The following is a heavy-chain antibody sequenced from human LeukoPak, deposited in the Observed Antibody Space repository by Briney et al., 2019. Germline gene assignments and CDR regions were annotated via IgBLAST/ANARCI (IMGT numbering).Heavy chain of an antibody. CDR3: ARALVGASVDGMDV. V-gene: IGHV3-13*01. CDR1: GFTFSSYD. CDR2: IGTAGDT. D-gene: IGHD1-26*01. Sequence: GGSLRLSCAASGFTFSSYDMHWVRQATGKGLEWVSAIGTAGDTYYPGSVKGRFTIFRENAKNPLYLQMNSLRAGDTAVYYCARALVGASVDGMDVWGQGTTVTVSS. J-gene: IGHJ6*02.